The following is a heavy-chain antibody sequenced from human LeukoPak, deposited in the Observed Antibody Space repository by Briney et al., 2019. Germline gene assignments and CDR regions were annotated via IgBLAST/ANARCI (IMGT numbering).Heavy chain of an antibody. Sequence: PGGSLTLSCAASGFTFSVSTIHWVRQASGKGGEWGGRIRSKPNFYATAYAAWVKGKFTSSREESKNTAYLQMNNVKAEDTAVYYCTRLGYGIWGQGTLVTVSS. J-gene: IGHJ3*02. CDR1: GFTFSVST. CDR2: IRSKPNFYAT. D-gene: IGHD1-1*01. V-gene: IGHV3-73*01. CDR3: TRLGYGI.